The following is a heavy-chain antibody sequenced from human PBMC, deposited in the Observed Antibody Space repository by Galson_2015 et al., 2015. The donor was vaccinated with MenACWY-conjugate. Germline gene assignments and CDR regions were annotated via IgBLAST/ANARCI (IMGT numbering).Heavy chain of an antibody. V-gene: IGHV3-74*01. J-gene: IGHJ4*02. CDR1: GFTFSTYW. Sequence: SLRLSCAASGFTFSTYWMHWVRQAPGKGLVWVSRIAFDGSSTRYADSVRGRFTISRDNAKNTLYLQMNSLTAEDTAVYYCAVYCSRPTRYGNHGHSWGQGTLVTVSS. CDR3: AVYCSRPTRYGNHGHS. CDR2: IAFDGSST. D-gene: IGHD2-2*01.